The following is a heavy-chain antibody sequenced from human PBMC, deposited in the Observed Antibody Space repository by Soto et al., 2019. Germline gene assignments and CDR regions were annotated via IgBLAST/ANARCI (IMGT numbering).Heavy chain of an antibody. J-gene: IGHJ4*02. V-gene: IGHV1-18*01. D-gene: IGHD3-10*01. CDR1: GYTFTSYG. Sequence: SVKVSCKASGYTFTSYGISWVRQAPGQGLEWMGWISAYNGNTNYAQKLQGRVTMTTDTSTSTAYMELRSLRSDDTAVYYCARDLTLDYYGSGTHGGYWGQGTLVTVSS. CDR3: ARDLTLDYYGSGTHGGY. CDR2: ISAYNGNT.